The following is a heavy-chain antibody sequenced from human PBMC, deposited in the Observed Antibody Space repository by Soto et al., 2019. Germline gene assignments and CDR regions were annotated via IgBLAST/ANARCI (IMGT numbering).Heavy chain of an antibody. J-gene: IGHJ4*02. Sequence: GGSLRLSCAASGFTFSSYAMSWVRQAPGKGLEWVSAISGSGGSTYYADSVKGRFTISRDNSKNTLYLQMNSLRAEDTAVYYCAKEGVLMVYAIIDPYYFDYWGQGTLVTVS. V-gene: IGHV3-23*01. D-gene: IGHD2-8*01. CDR1: GFTFSSYA. CDR3: AKEGVLMVYAIIDPYYFDY. CDR2: ISGSGGST.